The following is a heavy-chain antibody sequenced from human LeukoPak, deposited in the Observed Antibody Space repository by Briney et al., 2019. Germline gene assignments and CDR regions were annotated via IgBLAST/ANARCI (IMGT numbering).Heavy chain of an antibody. D-gene: IGHD6-13*01. V-gene: IGHV3-20*04. CDR3: ARVVMVGAAAVINYYYYMDV. J-gene: IGHJ6*03. Sequence: ETLSLTCAVYGGSFSGYYWGWIRQPPGKGLEWVSGINWNGGSTGYADSVKGRFTISRDNAKNSLYLQMNSLRAEDTALYYCARVVMVGAAAVINYYYYMDVWGKGTTVTVSS. CDR2: INWNGGST. CDR1: GGSFSGYY.